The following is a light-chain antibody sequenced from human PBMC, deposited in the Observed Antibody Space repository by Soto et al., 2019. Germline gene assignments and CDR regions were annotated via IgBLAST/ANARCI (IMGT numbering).Light chain of an antibody. Sequence: DIQMTQSPPSLSASVGDRVTITCRASQSISSYLNWYQQKPGKAPKVLIYAASSLQSGVPSRFSGSGSGTDFTLTISSLQPEDFATYYCQQSYSTPTWTFGLGTTVGIK. CDR2: AAS. CDR3: QQSYSTPTWT. CDR1: QSISSY. V-gene: IGKV1-39*01. J-gene: IGKJ1*01.